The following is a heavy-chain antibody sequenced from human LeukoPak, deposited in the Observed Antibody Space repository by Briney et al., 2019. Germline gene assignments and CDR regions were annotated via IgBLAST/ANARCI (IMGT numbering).Heavy chain of an antibody. CDR2: ISYDGSNK. Sequence: GGSLRLSCAASGFTFSSYAMHWVRQAPGKGLEWVAVISYDGSNKYYADSVKGRFTISRDNSKNTLYLQMNSLGAEDTAVYYCARVLVAAAFDYWGQGTLVTVSS. CDR3: ARVLVAAAFDY. D-gene: IGHD2-15*01. V-gene: IGHV3-30*01. J-gene: IGHJ4*02. CDR1: GFTFSSYA.